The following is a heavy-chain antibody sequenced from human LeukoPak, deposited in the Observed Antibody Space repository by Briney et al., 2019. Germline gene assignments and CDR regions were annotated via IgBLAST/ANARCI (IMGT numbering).Heavy chain of an antibody. Sequence: SVKFSCKASGYTFTSYHMHWVRQAPGQGLEWMGIITPSGGSTSYAQKFQGSVTMTETSSTSAVYMELSSLRSEDTAVYYCARYWSNNFAYWGQGTLVTVSS. V-gene: IGHV1-46*01. CDR1: GYTFTSYH. CDR2: ITPSGGST. J-gene: IGHJ4*02. CDR3: ARYWSNNFAY. D-gene: IGHD2-15*01.